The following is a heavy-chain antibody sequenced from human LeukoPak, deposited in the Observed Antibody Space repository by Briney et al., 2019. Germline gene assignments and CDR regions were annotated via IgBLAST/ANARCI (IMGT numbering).Heavy chain of an antibody. V-gene: IGHV4-59*01. CDR2: IYYSGST. CDR1: GGSISSYY. CDR3: ARGVTYYDILTGYYGDEDWFDP. D-gene: IGHD3-9*01. J-gene: IGHJ5*02. Sequence: SKTLSLTCTVSGGSISSYYWSWIRQPPGKGLEWIGYIYYSGSTNYNPSLKSRVTISVDTSKNQFSLKLSSVTAADTAVYYCARGVTYYDILTGYYGDEDWFDPWGQGTLVTVSS.